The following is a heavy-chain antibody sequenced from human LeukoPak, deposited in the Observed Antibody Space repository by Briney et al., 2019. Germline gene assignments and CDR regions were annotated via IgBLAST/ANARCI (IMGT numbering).Heavy chain of an antibody. CDR1: GGSFSDYS. CDR2: INHRGGT. D-gene: IGHD3-10*01. V-gene: IGHV4-34*01. CDR3: ASGVGEFFPDAFNI. Sequence: PSETLSLTCAVFGGSFSDYSWTWIRQTPGKGLEWIGEINHRGGTNYNPSLKSRLTISVDTSKNLFSLNLTSVTAADTAVYYCASGVGEFFPDAFNIWGQGTMVTVSS. J-gene: IGHJ3*02.